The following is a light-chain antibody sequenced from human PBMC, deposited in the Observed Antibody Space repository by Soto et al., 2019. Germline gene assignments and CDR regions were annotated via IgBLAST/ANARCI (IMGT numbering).Light chain of an antibody. V-gene: IGKV1-5*03. Sequence: DIQMTQSPSTLSASVGVRVTITCRASQYLSSWLAWYQQKPGKAPKLLIYKASSLESGVPSRFSGSGSGTEFTLTISSLQPDDFATYYCQQYNSQKTFGQGTKVEIK. CDR2: KAS. CDR3: QQYNSQKT. J-gene: IGKJ1*01. CDR1: QYLSSW.